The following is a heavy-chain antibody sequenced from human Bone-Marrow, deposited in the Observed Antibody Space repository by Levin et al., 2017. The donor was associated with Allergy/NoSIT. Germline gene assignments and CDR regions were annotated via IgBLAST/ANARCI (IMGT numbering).Heavy chain of an antibody. V-gene: IGHV3-21*01. CDR2: ISSSSSYI. J-gene: IGHJ4*02. D-gene: IGHD3-22*01. CDR3: AGGYYYDSSGYYLHYPPFDY. CDR1: GFTFSSYS. Sequence: GESLKISCAASGFTFSSYSMNWVRQAPGKGLEWVSSISSSSSYIYYADSVKGRFTISRDNAKNSLYLQMNSLRAEDTAVYYCAGGYYYDSSGYYLHYPPFDYWGQGTLVTVSS.